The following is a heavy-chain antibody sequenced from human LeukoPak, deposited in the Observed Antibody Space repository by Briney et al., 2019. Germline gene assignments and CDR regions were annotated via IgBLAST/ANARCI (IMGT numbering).Heavy chain of an antibody. Sequence: GASVKVSCKASGYTFTSYAMHWVRQAPGQRLEWVGWINAGNGNTKYSQKFQGRVTITRDTSASTAYMELSSLRSEDTAVYYCARSSGSYYDFDYWGQGTLVTVSS. CDR3: ARSSGSYYDFDY. CDR1: GYTFTSYA. V-gene: IGHV1-3*01. CDR2: INAGNGNT. J-gene: IGHJ4*02. D-gene: IGHD1-26*01.